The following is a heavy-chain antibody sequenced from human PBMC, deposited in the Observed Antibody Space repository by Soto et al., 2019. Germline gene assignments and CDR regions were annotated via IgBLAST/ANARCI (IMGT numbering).Heavy chain of an antibody. CDR2: ISGSSGNST. CDR3: ARDLPLFDRMVVAAPGDYYYYGMDV. CDR1: GFTFSDYA. J-gene: IGHJ6*02. D-gene: IGHD2-15*01. Sequence: EVQLLESGGGLVQPGGSLRLSCAASGFTFSDYAMNWVRQAPGKGLEWVSFISGSSGNSTYYADSVKGRFTVSRDNSKNSLYLQMNSLRAEDTAVYYCARDLPLFDRMVVAAPGDYYYYGMDVWGQGTTVTVSS. V-gene: IGHV3-23*01.